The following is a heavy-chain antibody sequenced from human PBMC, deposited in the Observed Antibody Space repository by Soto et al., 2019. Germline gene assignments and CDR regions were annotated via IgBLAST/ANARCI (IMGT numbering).Heavy chain of an antibody. D-gene: IGHD6-19*01. CDR3: ARDDIAVAGGLGAFDI. Sequence: VAVIWYDGSNKYYADSVKGRFTISRDNSKNTLYLQMNSLRAEDTAVYYCARDDIAVAGGLGAFDIWGQGTMVTVSS. CDR2: IWYDGSNK. J-gene: IGHJ3*02. V-gene: IGHV3-33*01.